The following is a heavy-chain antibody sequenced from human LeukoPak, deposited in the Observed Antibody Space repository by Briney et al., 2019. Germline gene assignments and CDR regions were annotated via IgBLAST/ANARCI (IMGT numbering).Heavy chain of an antibody. V-gene: IGHV3-7*01. CDR2: IKQDGSET. J-gene: IGHJ4*02. CDR3: ARYTGGYSRVCDS. Sequence: PGGSLRLSCAASGFTFSNYWMTWVRQAPGKGLEGVASIKQDGSETYYVDSVKGRFTISRDNAKDSLYLQMNSLRAEDTAMYYCARYTGGYSRVCDSWGLGTLVTVSS. CDR1: GFTFSNYW. D-gene: IGHD3-22*01.